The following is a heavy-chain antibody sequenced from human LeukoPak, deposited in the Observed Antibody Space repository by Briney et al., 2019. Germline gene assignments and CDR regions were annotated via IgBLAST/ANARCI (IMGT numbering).Heavy chain of an antibody. Sequence: GGSLRLSCAASGFTFSSYSMNWVRQAPGKGLEWVSSISSSSSYIYCADSVKGRFTISRDNAKNSLYLQMNSLRAEDTAVYYCARVSGSGSDFDYWGQGTLVTVSS. D-gene: IGHD3-10*01. CDR3: ARVSGSGSDFDY. V-gene: IGHV3-21*01. CDR2: ISSSSSYI. CDR1: GFTFSSYS. J-gene: IGHJ4*02.